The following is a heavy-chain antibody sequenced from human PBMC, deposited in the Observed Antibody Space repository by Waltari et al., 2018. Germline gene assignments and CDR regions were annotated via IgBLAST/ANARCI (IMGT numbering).Heavy chain of an antibody. J-gene: IGHJ6*03. D-gene: IGHD3-10*01. Sequence: QVQLQQWGAGLLQPSEPLSLTCAAYGGSFSGYYSIWIRPPPGRGLGWIGEINHSGSTNYNPSLKRRVTISGDTSKNQFSLKLSSVTAADTAVYYCARGPIRHRGVIMPLGWVAYYMDVWGKGTTVTVSS. V-gene: IGHV4-34*01. CDR1: GGSFSGYY. CDR3: ARGPIRHRGVIMPLGWVAYYMDV. CDR2: INHSGST.